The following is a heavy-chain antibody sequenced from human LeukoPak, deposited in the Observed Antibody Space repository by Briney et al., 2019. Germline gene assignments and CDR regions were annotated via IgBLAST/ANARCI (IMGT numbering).Heavy chain of an antibody. CDR2: IRYDGSNK. CDR1: GFTFSSYG. J-gene: IGHJ3*02. Sequence: GGSLRLSCAASGFTFSSYGMHWVRQAPGKGLEWVAFIRYDGSNKYYADSVKGRFTISRDNSKNTLYLQMNSLRAEDTAVYYCAKVLYPSYYDFWSGYWGAFDIWGQGTMVTVSS. D-gene: IGHD3-3*01. V-gene: IGHV3-30*02. CDR3: AKVLYPSYYDFWSGYWGAFDI.